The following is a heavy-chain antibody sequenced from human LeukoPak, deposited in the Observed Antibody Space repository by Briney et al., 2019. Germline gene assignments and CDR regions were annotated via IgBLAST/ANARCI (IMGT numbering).Heavy chain of an antibody. J-gene: IGHJ5*02. Sequence: PSQTLSLTCTVSGDSLRSGNYYWSWIRRPAGKGLEWIGRSYTGGSANYNPSLQSRVSISVDTSKNQFSLKLSSVTAADTAVYYCARVWYGSGINWFDPWGQGTLVTVSS. D-gene: IGHD3-10*01. CDR2: SYTGGSA. CDR3: ARVWYGSGINWFDP. V-gene: IGHV4-61*02. CDR1: GDSLRSGNYY.